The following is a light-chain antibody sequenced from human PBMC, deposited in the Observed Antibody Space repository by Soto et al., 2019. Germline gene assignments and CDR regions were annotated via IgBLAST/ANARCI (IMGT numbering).Light chain of an antibody. Sequence: QSVLTQPPSASATPGQRVTISCSGGNSNIGRNSVNWYQQLPGTAPKLLMYSDNQRPSGVPDRFSGSKSGTSASLAISGLQSEDEADYYCSSYTQFSTVVFGGGTQLTVL. V-gene: IGLV1-44*01. CDR3: SSYTQFSTVV. J-gene: IGLJ7*01. CDR2: SDN. CDR1: NSNIGRNS.